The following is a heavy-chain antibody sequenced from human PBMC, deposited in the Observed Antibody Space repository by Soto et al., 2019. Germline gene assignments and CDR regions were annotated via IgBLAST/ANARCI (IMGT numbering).Heavy chain of an antibody. CDR3: ARLGGETSDFEY. Sequence: EXLKSPCKCSGYXFTSYLLGWVRQMTGKGLEFIGIIYPGDSDNRYSPSFQGKVTITAHKSVSTAYLKWSRLKASYAAMYYCARLGGETSDFEYWGQGTWVTVSS. D-gene: IGHD3-16*01. CDR2: IYPGDSDN. J-gene: IGHJ4*02. CDR1: GYXFTSYL. V-gene: IGHV5-51*01.